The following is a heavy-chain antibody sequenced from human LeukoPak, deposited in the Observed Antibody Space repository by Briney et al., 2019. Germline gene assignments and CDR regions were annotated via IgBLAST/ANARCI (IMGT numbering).Heavy chain of an antibody. CDR3: ARGGWGEAGYYDY. CDR1: GYTFTCYD. D-gene: IGHD3-9*01. V-gene: IGHV1-8*01. J-gene: IGHJ4*02. Sequence: GASVKVTCKASGYTFTCYDINWVRQATGQGLEWMGWMNPNSGNTGYAQKFQGRVTMTRNTSISTAYMELSRLRSDDTAVYYCARGGWGEAGYYDYWGQGTLVTVSS. CDR2: MNPNSGNT.